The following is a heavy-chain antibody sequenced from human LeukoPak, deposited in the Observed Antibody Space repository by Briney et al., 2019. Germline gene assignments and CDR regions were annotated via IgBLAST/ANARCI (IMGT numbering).Heavy chain of an antibody. D-gene: IGHD5-12*01. CDR3: VRLDVDIVAMGFDY. V-gene: IGHV1-18*01. CDR2: ISAYNGNT. J-gene: IGHJ4*02. Sequence: GASVKVSCKASGYTFTSYGISWVRQAPGQGLEWMGWISAYNGNTNYAQKLQGRVTMTTDTSTSTAYMELRSLRSDDTAVYYCVRLDVDIVAMGFDYWGQGTLVTVSS. CDR1: GYTFTSYG.